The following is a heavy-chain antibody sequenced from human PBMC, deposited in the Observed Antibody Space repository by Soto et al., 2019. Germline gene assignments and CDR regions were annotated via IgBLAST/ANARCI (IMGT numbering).Heavy chain of an antibody. J-gene: IGHJ5*02. CDR3: ASGGNWFDP. CDR1: GCSISNYY. V-gene: IGHV4-59*01. Sequence: SETLSLTCNVSGCSISNYYWTWVRQSPEKGLEWIGYMYYNGNINYNPSLKSRVTISIDTSRNQFSLTLKSVTAADTAVYYCASGGNWFDPWGKGVLVPVSS. CDR2: MYYNGNI. D-gene: IGHD3-16*01.